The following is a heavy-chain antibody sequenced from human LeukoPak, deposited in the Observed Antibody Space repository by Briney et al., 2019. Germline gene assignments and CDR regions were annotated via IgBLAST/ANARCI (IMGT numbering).Heavy chain of an antibody. CDR3: ARDAGGAFYWYFDL. Sequence: PGGSLRLSCAASGFTFSSFAMHWVRQAPGKGLEWLAVMSYDGSNDYYAGSLKGRLPMSRDNSRNTLSLQIKSLRPDDTAVYYCARDAGGAFYWYFDLWGRGTLVTVSS. CDR2: MSYDGSND. D-gene: IGHD3-16*01. CDR1: GFTFSSFA. J-gene: IGHJ2*01. V-gene: IGHV3-30-3*01.